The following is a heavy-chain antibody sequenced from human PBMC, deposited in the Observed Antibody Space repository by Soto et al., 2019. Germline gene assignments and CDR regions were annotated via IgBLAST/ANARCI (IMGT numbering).Heavy chain of an antibody. CDR2: IYYGGST. CDR1: GGSISSGDYY. V-gene: IGHV4-30-4*01. CDR3: ARRWGRSFDY. D-gene: IGHD2-15*01. J-gene: IGHJ4*02. Sequence: PSETLSLTCTVSGGSISSGDYYWSWIRQPPGKGLEWIGYIYYGGSTYYNPSLESRVTISVDTSKNQFSLKLSSVTAADTAVYYCARRWGRSFDYWGQGTLVTVSS.